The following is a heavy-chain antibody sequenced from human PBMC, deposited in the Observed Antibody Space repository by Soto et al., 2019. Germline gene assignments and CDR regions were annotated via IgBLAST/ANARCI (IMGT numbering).Heavy chain of an antibody. D-gene: IGHD6-13*01. CDR1: GFTFSSYA. CDR2: ISGSGGGT. V-gene: IGHV3-23*01. CDR3: AKGDSSWSYFDF. J-gene: IGHJ4*01. Sequence: EVQLLESGGGLVQPGGSLRLSCAASGFTFSSYAMSWVRQAPGKGLEWVSIISGSGGGTYYADSVKGRFTISRDNSKDTLYLHVNRRRDEDTAGYYCAKGDSSWSYFDFWGQGTLVTVSS.